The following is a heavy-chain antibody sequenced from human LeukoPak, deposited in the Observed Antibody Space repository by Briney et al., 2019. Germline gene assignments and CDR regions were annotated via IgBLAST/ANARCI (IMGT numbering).Heavy chain of an antibody. D-gene: IGHD5-18*01. V-gene: IGHV4-59*06. Sequence: SETLSLTCTVSGGSISSYYWSWIRQHPGKGLEWIGYIYYSGSTYYNPSLKSRVTISVDTSKNQFSLKLSSVTAADTAVYYCARVPRGYSYGPVEGWGQGTLVTVSS. J-gene: IGHJ4*02. CDR2: IYYSGST. CDR3: ARVPRGYSYGPVEG. CDR1: GGSISSYY.